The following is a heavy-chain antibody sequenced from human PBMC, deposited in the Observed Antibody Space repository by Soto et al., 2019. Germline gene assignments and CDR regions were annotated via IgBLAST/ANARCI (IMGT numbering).Heavy chain of an antibody. Sequence: QVQLVESGGGVVQPGRSLRLSCAASGFTFSSYAMHWVRQAPGKGLEWVAVISYDGSNKYYADSVKGRFTISRDNSKNKLXLXRNSLRAEDTAVYYCARGGHDYGDPADPYYDYGMDVWGQGTTVTVSS. CDR3: ARGGHDYGDPADPYYDYGMDV. CDR2: ISYDGSNK. V-gene: IGHV3-30-3*01. J-gene: IGHJ6*02. CDR1: GFTFSSYA. D-gene: IGHD4-17*01.